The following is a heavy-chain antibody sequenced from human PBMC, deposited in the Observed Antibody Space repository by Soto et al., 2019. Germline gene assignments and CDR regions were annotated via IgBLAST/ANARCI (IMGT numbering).Heavy chain of an antibody. V-gene: IGHV3-15*01. Sequence: GGSLRLSCAASGFTFSNAWMSWVRQAPGKGLEWVGRIKSKTDGGTTDYAAPVKGRFTISRDDSKNTLYLQMNSLKTEDTAVYYCTIQTGTTSFFAFDIWGQGTMVTVSS. D-gene: IGHD1-1*01. CDR1: GFTFSNAW. CDR2: IKSKTDGGTT. CDR3: TIQTGTTSFFAFDI. J-gene: IGHJ3*02.